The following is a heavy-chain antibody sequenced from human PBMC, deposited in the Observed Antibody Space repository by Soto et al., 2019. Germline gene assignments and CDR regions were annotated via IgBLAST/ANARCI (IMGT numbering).Heavy chain of an antibody. CDR1: GFTFSAYS. D-gene: IGHD2-2*01. CDR3: VRDHNYALDN. J-gene: IGHJ4*02. Sequence: GGSLRLSCAASGFTFSAYSMNWVRQAPGKGLEWISYINTNINAIYYTDSVKGRFTISRDEAKNSLYLQMNSLRDEDTAIYYCVRDHNYALDNWGQGTLVTVSS. CDR2: INTNINAI. V-gene: IGHV3-48*02.